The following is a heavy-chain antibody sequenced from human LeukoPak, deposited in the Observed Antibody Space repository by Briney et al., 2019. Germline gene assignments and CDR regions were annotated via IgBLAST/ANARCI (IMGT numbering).Heavy chain of an antibody. J-gene: IGHJ4*02. V-gene: IGHV3-21*01. CDR3: ARGLCGGDCYSD. Sequence: GGSLRLSCAASGFTFSSYFMNWVRQAPGKGLEWVSSISSTSSYTYYADSVKGRFTISRDNAKNSLYLQMTSLGAEDTAAYYCARGLCGGDCYSDWGQGTLVTVSS. D-gene: IGHD2-21*02. CDR1: GFTFSSYF. CDR2: ISSTSSYT.